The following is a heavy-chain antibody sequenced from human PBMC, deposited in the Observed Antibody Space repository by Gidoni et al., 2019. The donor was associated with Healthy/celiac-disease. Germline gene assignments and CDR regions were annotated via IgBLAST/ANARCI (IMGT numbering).Heavy chain of an antibody. Sequence: EVQLLESGGGLVQPGGSLRLSCEASGFTFSSYAMSWVRQSPGKGLEWFSAISGSGGSTYYADSVKGRFTISRDNSKNTLYLQMNSLRAEDTAVYYCAKERRYYDILTGYDYWGQGTLVTVSS. CDR2: ISGSGGST. D-gene: IGHD3-9*01. CDR1: GFTFSSYA. J-gene: IGHJ4*02. V-gene: IGHV3-23*01. CDR3: AKERRYYDILTGYDY.